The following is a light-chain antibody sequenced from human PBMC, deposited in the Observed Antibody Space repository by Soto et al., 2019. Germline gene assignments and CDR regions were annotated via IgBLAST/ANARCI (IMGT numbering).Light chain of an antibody. CDR3: QQSYSTPLT. CDR1: QSISTH. CDR2: TTS. Sequence: DIQMTKSPSSLSASVGDRVTITCRASQSISTHLNWYQLKPGKAPKLLIYTTSTLQSGVPLRFSGSGSGTDFTLTISSLQPEDFATYYCQQSYSTPLTFGGGTKVEIK. J-gene: IGKJ4*01. V-gene: IGKV1-39*01.